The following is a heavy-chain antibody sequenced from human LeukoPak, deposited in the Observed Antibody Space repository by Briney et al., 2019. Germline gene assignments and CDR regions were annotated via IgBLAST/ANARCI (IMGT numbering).Heavy chain of an antibody. Sequence: ASVKVSCKASGYTFTGYYMRWVRQAPGQGLEWMGWINPNSGGTNYAQKFQGRVTMTRDTSISTAYMELSRLRSDDTAVYYCAREREDSGSYYDYWGQGTLVTVSS. CDR2: INPNSGGT. CDR1: GYTFTGYY. J-gene: IGHJ4*02. V-gene: IGHV1-2*02. CDR3: AREREDSGSYYDY. D-gene: IGHD1-26*01.